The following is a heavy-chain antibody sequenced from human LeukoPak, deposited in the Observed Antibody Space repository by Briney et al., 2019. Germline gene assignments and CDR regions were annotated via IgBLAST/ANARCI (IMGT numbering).Heavy chain of an antibody. CDR3: AKSVSPGY. CDR1: GFAFSSYG. CDR2: IHYDSTTE. J-gene: IGHJ4*02. Sequence: GSLRLSCAASGFAFSSYGMHWVRQAPGKGLEWVAYIHYDSTTEDYADSVKGRFTISRDNSKNTLFLQMNSLRAEDTAVYYCAKSVSPGYWGQGTLVTVSS. V-gene: IGHV3-30*02.